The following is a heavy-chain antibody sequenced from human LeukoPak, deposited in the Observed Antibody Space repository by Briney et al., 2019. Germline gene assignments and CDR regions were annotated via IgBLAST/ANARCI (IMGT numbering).Heavy chain of an antibody. Sequence: GGSLTLSCAASGFTFRSYAMGWFRQAPAKGLEWVSSLSGSSSSAYYADSVKGRFTISRDYSKNTLYLQMNSLRAEDTGVYYCARDGGAMIRGVSYYWGQGTLVTVSS. CDR3: ARDGGAMIRGVSYY. D-gene: IGHD3-10*01. J-gene: IGHJ4*02. V-gene: IGHV3-23*01. CDR2: LSGSSSSA. CDR1: GFTFRSYA.